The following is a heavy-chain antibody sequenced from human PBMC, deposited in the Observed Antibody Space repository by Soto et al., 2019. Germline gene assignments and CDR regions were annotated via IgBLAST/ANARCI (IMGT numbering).Heavy chain of an antibody. D-gene: IGHD2-21*02. CDR2: ISSSSSYI. Sequence: EVQLVESGGGLVKPGGSLRLSCAASGFTFSSYSMNWVRQAPGKGLEWVSSISSSSSYIYYADSVKGRFTISRDNAKNSLYLQMNSLRAEDTAVYYCARARRDLEPFDYWGQGTLVTVSS. CDR1: GFTFSSYS. CDR3: ARARRDLEPFDY. V-gene: IGHV3-21*01. J-gene: IGHJ4*02.